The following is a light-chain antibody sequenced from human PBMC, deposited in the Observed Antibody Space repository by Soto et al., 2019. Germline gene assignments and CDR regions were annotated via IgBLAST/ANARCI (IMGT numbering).Light chain of an antibody. CDR1: RSISVW. CDR3: QQYNSYSQT. V-gene: IGKV1-5*03. J-gene: IGKJ1*01. Sequence: DIQMTQSPSTLSASVGDRFTITCRASRSISVWLAWYQQKQGKXPKXXIYKASSLESGVPSRFSGSGSGTELTITISSLQPDDFATYYCQQYNSYSQTFGQGTKVDIK. CDR2: KAS.